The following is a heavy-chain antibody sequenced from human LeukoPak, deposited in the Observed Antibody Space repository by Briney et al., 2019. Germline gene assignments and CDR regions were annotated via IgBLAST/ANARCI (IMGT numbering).Heavy chain of an antibody. V-gene: IGHV4-38-2*01. CDR3: ARHNTMVRGVIPFDY. CDR1: GYSISSGYY. CDR2: IYHSGST. J-gene: IGHJ4*02. D-gene: IGHD3-10*01. Sequence: PSETLSLTCAVSGYSISSGYYRGWIRQPPGKGLEWIGRIYHSGSTYYNPSLKSQVTISVDTSKNQFSLKLSSVTAADTAVYYCARHNTMVRGVIPFDYWGQGTLVTVSS.